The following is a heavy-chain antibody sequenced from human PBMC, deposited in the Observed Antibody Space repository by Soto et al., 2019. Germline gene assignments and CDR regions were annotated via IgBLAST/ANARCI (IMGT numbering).Heavy chain of an antibody. Sequence: GGSLRLSCTASGFSFSTYWMSWVRQAPGKGLEWVANIKPDGSEKWYVDSVKGRFTISRDNAKNSFYLQMISLRAEDTAMYYCARGDYYDASGPFSDAFDIWGQGTMVTVS. J-gene: IGHJ3*02. D-gene: IGHD3-22*01. V-gene: IGHV3-7*04. CDR3: ARGDYYDASGPFSDAFDI. CDR2: IKPDGSEK. CDR1: GFSFSTYW.